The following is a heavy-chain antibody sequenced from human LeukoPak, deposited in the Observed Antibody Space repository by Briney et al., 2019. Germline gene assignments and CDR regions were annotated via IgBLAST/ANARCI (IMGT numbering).Heavy chain of an antibody. CDR2: ISAYNGNT. J-gene: IGHJ3*02. D-gene: IGHD2-15*01. V-gene: IGHV1-18*01. CDR1: GYTFTSYG. Sequence: ASVKVSCKASGYTFTSYGISWVRQAPGQGLEWMGWISAYNGNTNYAQKLQGRVTMTTDTSTSTAYIELRSLRSDDTAVYYCARRYCSGGSCYADAYDIWGQGTMVTVSS. CDR3: ARRYCSGGSCYADAYDI.